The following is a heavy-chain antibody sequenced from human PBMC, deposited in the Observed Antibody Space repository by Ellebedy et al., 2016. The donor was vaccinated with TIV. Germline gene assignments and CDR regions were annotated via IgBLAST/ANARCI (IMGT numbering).Heavy chain of an antibody. V-gene: IGHV3-23*01. Sequence: GESLKISCAASGFTFSNYAMNWVRQTPGKGLEWVSAISGSGVSTYYADSVKGRFTISRDKSKNTLYLQMNSLRAEDTAVYYCAKDLITFGGYYFDYWGQGTLVTVSS. CDR2: ISGSGVST. CDR3: AKDLITFGGYYFDY. J-gene: IGHJ4*02. CDR1: GFTFSNYA. D-gene: IGHD3-16*01.